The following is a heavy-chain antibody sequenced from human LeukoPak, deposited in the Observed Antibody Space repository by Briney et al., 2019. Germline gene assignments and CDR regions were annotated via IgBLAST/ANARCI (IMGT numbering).Heavy chain of an antibody. CDR2: IYHSGST. Sequence: KSSETLSLTCAVSGGSISSGGYSWSWIRQPPGKGLEWIGYIYHSGSTYYSPSLKSRVTISVDRSKNQFSLKLSSVTAADTAVYYCARYCSGGSCFWFDPWGQGTLVTVSS. J-gene: IGHJ5*02. D-gene: IGHD2-15*01. V-gene: IGHV4-30-2*01. CDR3: ARYCSGGSCFWFDP. CDR1: GGSISSGGYS.